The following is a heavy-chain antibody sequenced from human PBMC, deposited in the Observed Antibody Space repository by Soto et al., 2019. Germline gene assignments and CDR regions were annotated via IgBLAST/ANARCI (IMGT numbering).Heavy chain of an antibody. CDR2: IYNSGST. CDR1: GGSITSYY. V-gene: IGHV4-59*12. Sequence: ETLSLTCTVSGGSITSYYWSCIRQPPGKGLEWIGTIYNSGSTNYNPSLKSRVTISVDTSKNQFSLKLSSVTAADTAVYYCARALYGSGVLDVWGQGTTVTVSS. D-gene: IGHD3-10*01. J-gene: IGHJ6*02. CDR3: ARALYGSGVLDV.